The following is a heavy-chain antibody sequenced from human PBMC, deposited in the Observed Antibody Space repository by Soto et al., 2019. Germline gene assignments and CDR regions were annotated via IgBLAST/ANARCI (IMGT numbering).Heavy chain of an antibody. CDR2: IYYIGTS. J-gene: IGHJ2*01. V-gene: IGHV4-31*03. CDR3: ARVLRDVLSDRYYWYFDL. Sequence: QVQLQESGPGLVKPSQTLSLTCTVSGASISSGGYYWGWIRQHPGKGLEWIGFIYYIGTSYYNPSLESRITLSVGTSKNRCSLNLTSVTAADTAVYYCARVLRDVLSDRYYWYFDLWGRGTLVTVSS. CDR1: GASISSGGYY. D-gene: IGHD3-16*02.